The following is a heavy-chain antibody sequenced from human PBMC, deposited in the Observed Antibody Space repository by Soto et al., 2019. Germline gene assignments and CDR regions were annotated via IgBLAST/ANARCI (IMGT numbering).Heavy chain of an antibody. J-gene: IGHJ6*02. Sequence: ASVKVSCKASGYTFTGYYMHWVRQAPGQGLEWMGWINPNSGGTNYAQKFQGWVTMTRDTSISTAYMELSRLRSDDTAVYYCARAMVVAATSYYYYYGMDVWGQGTTVTV. D-gene: IGHD2-15*01. CDR2: INPNSGGT. CDR3: ARAMVVAATSYYYYYGMDV. V-gene: IGHV1-2*04. CDR1: GYTFTGYY.